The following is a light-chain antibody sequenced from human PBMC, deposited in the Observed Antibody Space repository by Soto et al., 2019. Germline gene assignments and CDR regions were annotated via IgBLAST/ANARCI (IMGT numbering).Light chain of an antibody. CDR2: KAS. CDR3: QQYNSYSPT. J-gene: IGKJ1*01. Sequence: DIQMTQSPYSLSAAVGDRVTIACRASQNINTYLNWYQQKPGKAPKLLIYKASRLESGVPSRFSGSGSETEFTLTISGLQPGDSATYYCQQYNSYSPTFGQGTKVEVK. CDR1: QNINTY. V-gene: IGKV1-5*03.